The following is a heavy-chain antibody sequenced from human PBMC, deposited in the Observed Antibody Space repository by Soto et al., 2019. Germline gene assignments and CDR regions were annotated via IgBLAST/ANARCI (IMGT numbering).Heavy chain of an antibody. D-gene: IGHD2-2*01. CDR1: GFTFSSYA. Sequence: QVQLVESGGGVVQPGRSLRLSCAASGFTFSSYAISWVRQAPGQGLEWMGGIIPIFGTANYAQKFQGRVTITADESTSTAYMELSSLRSEDTAVYYCARDPTIVVVPAATRGWFDPWGQGTLVTVSS. V-gene: IGHV1-69*01. CDR2: IIPIFGTA. CDR3: ARDPTIVVVPAATRGWFDP. J-gene: IGHJ5*02.